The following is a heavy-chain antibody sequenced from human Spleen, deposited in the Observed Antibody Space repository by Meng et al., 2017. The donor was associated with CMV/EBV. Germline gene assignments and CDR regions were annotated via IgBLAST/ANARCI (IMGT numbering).Heavy chain of an antibody. D-gene: IGHD1-26*01. CDR1: GGTFSGYY. J-gene: IGHJ6*02. V-gene: IGHV4-34*01. CDR2: VNHSGST. Sequence: SETLSLTCAVYGGTFSGYYWTWIRQPPGKGLEWIGEVNHSGSTNYNPSLKSRVTISADTSKNQFSLRLSSVTAEDTAVYYCARTRGSINAQEPDTSYYYYYYGMDVWGQGTTVTVSS. CDR3: ARTRGSINAQEPDTSYYYYYYGMDV.